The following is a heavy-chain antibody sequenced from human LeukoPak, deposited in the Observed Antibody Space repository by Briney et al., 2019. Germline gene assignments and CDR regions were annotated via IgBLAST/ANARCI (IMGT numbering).Heavy chain of an antibody. Sequence: GGSLRLSCAASGFTFSSYSMNWVRQAPGKGLEWVSSISSSSSYIYYADSVKGRFTISRDNAKNSLYLQINSLRAEDTAVHYCARDHSGSYSAFDIWGQGTMVT. D-gene: IGHD1-26*01. CDR3: ARDHSGSYSAFDI. CDR2: ISSSSSYI. V-gene: IGHV3-21*01. J-gene: IGHJ3*02. CDR1: GFTFSSYS.